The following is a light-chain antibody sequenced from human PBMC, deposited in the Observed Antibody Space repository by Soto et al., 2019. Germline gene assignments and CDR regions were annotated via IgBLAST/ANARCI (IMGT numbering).Light chain of an antibody. CDR1: QTVYHGH. CDR2: GAS. V-gene: IGKV3-15*01. CDR3: QHYNNWPPWT. J-gene: IGKJ1*01. Sequence: IVLTQCTGTLSLAPGVRSPLSRKPFQTVYHGHLAWYQQKPGQAPRLLIYGASIRATGIPARFSGSGSGTEFNLTISSLQSEDFAVYYCQHYNNWPPWTFGQGTKVDIK.